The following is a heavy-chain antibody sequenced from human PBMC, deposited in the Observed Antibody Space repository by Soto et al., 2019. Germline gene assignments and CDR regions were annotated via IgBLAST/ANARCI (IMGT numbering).Heavy chain of an antibody. CDR1: GDTFSSYG. V-gene: IGHV1-18*01. CDR2: ISAYNVNT. CDR3: ARALAATAMSYFDY. D-gene: IGHD6-13*01. J-gene: IGHJ4*02. Sequence: GASVKVSCKASGDTFSSYGISWARQAPGQGLEWMGWISAYNVNTNYAQKFQGRVTMTTDTSTSTAFMELRSLRSDDTAVYYCARALAATAMSYFDYWGQGTLVTVSS.